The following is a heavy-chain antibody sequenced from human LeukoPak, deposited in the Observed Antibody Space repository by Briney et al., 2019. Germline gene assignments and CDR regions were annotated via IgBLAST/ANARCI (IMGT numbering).Heavy chain of an antibody. Sequence: PSGTLSLTCTVSGDSINSLDLWSWVRQPPGKGLEWIGEMYLSGTTHSNPSVKSRVTISIDKSKNQFFLNLSSVTAADTAVYYCAGLVGRYSSGLYYYYFDYWGQGALVTVSS. CDR3: AGLVGRYSSGLYYYYFDY. CDR1: GDSINSLDL. V-gene: IGHV4-4*02. J-gene: IGHJ4*02. D-gene: IGHD3-22*01. CDR2: MYLSGTT.